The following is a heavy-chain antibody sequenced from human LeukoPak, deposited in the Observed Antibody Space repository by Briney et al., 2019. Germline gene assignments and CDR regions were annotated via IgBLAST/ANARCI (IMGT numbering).Heavy chain of an antibody. D-gene: IGHD5-18*01. J-gene: IGHJ4*02. V-gene: IGHV4-59*08. CDR1: GGSISSYY. CDR2: IYYSGST. Sequence: SETLSLTCTVSGGSISSYYWSWIRQPPGKGLEWIGYIYYSGSTNYNPSLKSRVTISVDTSKNQFSLKLSSVTAADTAVYYCARHLEDTAVDYWGQGTLVTVSS. CDR3: ARHLEDTAVDY.